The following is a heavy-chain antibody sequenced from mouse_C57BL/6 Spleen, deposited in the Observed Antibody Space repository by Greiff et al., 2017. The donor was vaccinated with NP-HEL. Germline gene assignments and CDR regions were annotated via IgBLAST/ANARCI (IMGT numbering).Heavy chain of an antibody. D-gene: IGHD2-4*01. CDR1: GYAFSSSW. J-gene: IGHJ4*01. CDR2: IYPGDGDT. CDR3: ARHDYYYAMDY. Sequence: VQLQQSGPELVKPGASVKISCKASGYAFSSSWMNWVKQRPGKGLEWIGRIYPGDGDTNYNGKFKGKATLTADKASSTAYMQLSSLTSEDSAVYFCARHDYYYAMDYWGQGTSVTVSS. V-gene: IGHV1-82*01.